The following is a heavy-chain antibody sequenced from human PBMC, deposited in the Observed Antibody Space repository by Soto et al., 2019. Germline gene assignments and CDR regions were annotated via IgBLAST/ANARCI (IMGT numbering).Heavy chain of an antibody. V-gene: IGHV3-48*02. J-gene: IGHJ5*02. CDR2: ISSSSSTI. CDR1: GFTFSSYS. Sequence: EVQLVESGGGLVQPGGSLRLSCAASGFTFSSYSMNWVRQAPGKGLEWVSYISSSSSTIYYADSVKGRFTISRDNAKNSLYLEMISLRDEYTAVYYCARGADYDSSGIRLNWFDPWGQGTLVTISS. CDR3: ARGADYDSSGIRLNWFDP. D-gene: IGHD3-22*01.